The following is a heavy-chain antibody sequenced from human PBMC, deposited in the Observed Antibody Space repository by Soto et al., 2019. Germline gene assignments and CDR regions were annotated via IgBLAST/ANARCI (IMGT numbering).Heavy chain of an antibody. CDR1: GFTFSSYA. Sequence: EVQLLESGGGLVQPGGSLRLSCAASGFTFSSYAMSWVRQAPGKGLEWVSAISGSGGSTYYADSVKGRFTISRDNSKNTLYLQMKSLRAEDTAVYYCAKGRGVRCSSTSCYSYYYGMDVWGKGTTVTVSS. CDR2: ISGSGGST. V-gene: IGHV3-23*01. J-gene: IGHJ6*04. D-gene: IGHD2-2*02. CDR3: AKGRGVRCSSTSCYSYYYGMDV.